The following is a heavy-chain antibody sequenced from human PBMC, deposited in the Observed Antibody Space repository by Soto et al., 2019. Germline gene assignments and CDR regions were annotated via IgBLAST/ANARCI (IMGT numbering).Heavy chain of an antibody. J-gene: IGHJ4*02. CDR2: IYSGGST. Sequence: EVQLVESGGGLVQPGGSLRLSCAASGFTVSSNYMSWVRQAPGKGLEWVSVIYSGGSTYYADSVKGRFTISRDNSKNTLYLQMNSLRAEDTAVYYCARSPRTMVRVYWGQGTLVTVSS. D-gene: IGHD3-10*01. CDR1: GFTVSSNY. V-gene: IGHV3-66*01. CDR3: ARSPRTMVRVY.